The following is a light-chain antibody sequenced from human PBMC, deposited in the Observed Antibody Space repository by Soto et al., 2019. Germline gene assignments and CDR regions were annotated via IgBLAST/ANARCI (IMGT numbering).Light chain of an antibody. J-gene: IGKJ2*01. Sequence: DLQMTQSPSSLSASVGDRVTITCQASQDINTYLSWYQQKPQKAPKLLISDASILKTGVPSRFSGSGSGTDFTLTITSLRPEDIATYYCQHYDDLPYTFGQGTKLQIK. CDR3: QHYDDLPYT. V-gene: IGKV1-33*01. CDR2: DAS. CDR1: QDINTY.